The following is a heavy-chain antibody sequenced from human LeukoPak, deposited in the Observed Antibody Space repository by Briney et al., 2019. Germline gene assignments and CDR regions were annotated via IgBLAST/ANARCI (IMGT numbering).Heavy chain of an antibody. CDR2: ISSSSSNI. Sequence: GGSLRLSCAASGFTFSSYSMNWVRQAPGKGLEWVSSISSSSSNIYYADSVKGRITISRDNAKKAPLLQINSRRADDAVDYYCARDTLMLWFGEYPPAFDYWGQGTLVTVSS. J-gene: IGHJ4*02. CDR1: GFTFSSYS. D-gene: IGHD3-10*01. CDR3: ARDTLMLWFGEYPPAFDY. V-gene: IGHV3-21*01.